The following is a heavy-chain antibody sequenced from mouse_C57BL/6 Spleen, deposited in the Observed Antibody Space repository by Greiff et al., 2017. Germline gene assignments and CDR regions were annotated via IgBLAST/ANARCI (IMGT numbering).Heavy chain of an antibody. Sequence: DVMLVESGGGLVQPGGSLSLSCAASGFTFTDYYMSWVRQPPGKALEWLGFIRYKANGYTTEYSASVKGRFTISRDNSQSSLYLQMNALRAEDSATYYCARYDYYDAMDYWGQGTSVTVSS. CDR3: ARYDYYDAMDY. D-gene: IGHD1-1*01. V-gene: IGHV7-3*01. CDR2: IRYKANGYTT. CDR1: GFTFTDYY. J-gene: IGHJ4*01.